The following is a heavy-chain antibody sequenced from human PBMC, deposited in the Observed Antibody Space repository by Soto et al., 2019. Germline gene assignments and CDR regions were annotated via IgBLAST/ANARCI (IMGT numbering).Heavy chain of an antibody. D-gene: IGHD2-2*02. V-gene: IGHV1-69*06. J-gene: IGHJ4*02. Sequence: GASVKVSCKASGGTFSSYAISWVRQAPGQGLEWMGGIIPIFGTANYAQKFQGRVTITADKSTSTAYMELSSLRSEDTAVYYCARSPTELRGYCSSTSCYTFDYWGQGTLVTVSS. CDR2: IIPIFGTA. CDR3: ARSPTELRGYCSSTSCYTFDY. CDR1: GGTFSSYA.